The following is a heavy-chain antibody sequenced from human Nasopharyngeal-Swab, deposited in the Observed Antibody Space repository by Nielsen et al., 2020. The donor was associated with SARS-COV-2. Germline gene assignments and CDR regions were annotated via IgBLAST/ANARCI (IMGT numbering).Heavy chain of an antibody. CDR3: ARGCSSTSCPQGVGWFDP. D-gene: IGHD2-2*01. Sequence: WVRQAPGQRLEWMGWINAGNGNTKYSQKFQGRVTITRDTSASTAYVELSSLRSEDTAVYYCARGCSSTSCPQGVGWFDPWGQGTLVTVS. J-gene: IGHJ5*02. V-gene: IGHV1-3*01. CDR2: INAGNGNT.